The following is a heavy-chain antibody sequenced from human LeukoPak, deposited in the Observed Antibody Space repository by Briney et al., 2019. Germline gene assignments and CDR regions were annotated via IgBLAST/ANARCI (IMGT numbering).Heavy chain of an antibody. Sequence: GGSLRLSCAASGFTFSSYSMNWVRQAPGKGLEWVSYISSSSSTIYYADSVKGRFTISRDNAKNSLYLQMNSLRAEDTAVYYCARGDDYVWGSYRPGPFDYWGKGTLVTVSS. V-gene: IGHV3-48*01. CDR3: ARGDDYVWGSYRPGPFDY. CDR2: ISSSSSTI. D-gene: IGHD3-16*02. J-gene: IGHJ4*02. CDR1: GFTFSSYS.